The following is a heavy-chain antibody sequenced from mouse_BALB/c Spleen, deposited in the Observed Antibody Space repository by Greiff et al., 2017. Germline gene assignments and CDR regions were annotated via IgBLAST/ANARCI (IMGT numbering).Heavy chain of an antibody. Sequence: QVQLQQSGAELARPGASVKLSCKASGYTFTSYWMQWVKQRPGQGLEWIGAIYPGDGDTRYTQKFKGKATLTADKSSSTAYMQLSSLASEDSAVYYCARGLREYFDVWGAGTTVTVSS. J-gene: IGHJ1*01. V-gene: IGHV1-87*01. CDR1: GYTFTSYW. CDR3: ARGLREYFDV. CDR2: IYPGDGDT. D-gene: IGHD2-2*01.